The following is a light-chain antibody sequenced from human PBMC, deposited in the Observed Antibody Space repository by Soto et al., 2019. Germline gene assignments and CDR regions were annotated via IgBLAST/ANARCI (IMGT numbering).Light chain of an antibody. CDR2: GVS. CDR1: QSISSSY. Sequence: EIVLTQSPGTLSLSPGERATLSCRASQSISSSYLAWYQQKPGQAPRLLIYGVSSRATGIPDRFSGSGSGTDVTLTISRLEPEDFAVYYCQQYDSAPRTFGGGTKVEIK. V-gene: IGKV3-20*01. J-gene: IGKJ4*01. CDR3: QQYDSAPRT.